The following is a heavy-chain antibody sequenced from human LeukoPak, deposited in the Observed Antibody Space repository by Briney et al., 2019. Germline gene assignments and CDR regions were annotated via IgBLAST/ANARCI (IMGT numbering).Heavy chain of an antibody. CDR3: ARWRRGGSYGYLGYFDY. J-gene: IGHJ4*02. V-gene: IGHV3-53*01. Sequence: GGSLRLSCAASGITVSTNYMNWVRQAPGKGLEWVSVIYSGGSTYYADSVKGRFTISRDNSKNTLYLQMNSLRAEDTAVYYCARWRRGGSYGYLGYFDYWGQGTLVTVSS. CDR2: IYSGGST. D-gene: IGHD5-18*01. CDR1: GITVSTNY.